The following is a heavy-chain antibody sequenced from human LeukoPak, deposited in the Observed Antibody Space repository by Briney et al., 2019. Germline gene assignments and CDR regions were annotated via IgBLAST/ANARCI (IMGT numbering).Heavy chain of an antibody. CDR2: IYYSGST. V-gene: IGHV4-59*01. CDR3: ARVSSGRLGY. Sequence: IPSETLSLTCAVYGGSFSGYYWSWIRQPPGKGLEWIGYIYYSGSTNHNPSLKSRVTISVDTSKNQFSLKLSSVTAADTAVYYCARVSSGRLGYWGQGTLVTVSS. D-gene: IGHD3-10*01. J-gene: IGHJ4*02. CDR1: GGSFSGYY.